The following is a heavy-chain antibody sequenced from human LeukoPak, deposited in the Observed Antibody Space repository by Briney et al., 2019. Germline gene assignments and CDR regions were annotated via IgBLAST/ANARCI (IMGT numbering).Heavy chain of an antibody. D-gene: IGHD4-23*01. CDR1: GYSFTSYW. CDR3: ARHSRGNNDAFDI. J-gene: IGHJ3*02. CDR2: IYPGDSDT. V-gene: IGHV5-51*01. Sequence: GESLKISCKGSGYSFTSYWIGWVRQIPGKGLEWMGIIYPGDSDTRYSPSFQGQVTISADKSISTAYLQWSSLKASDTAMYYCARHSRGNNDAFDIWGQGTMVTVSS.